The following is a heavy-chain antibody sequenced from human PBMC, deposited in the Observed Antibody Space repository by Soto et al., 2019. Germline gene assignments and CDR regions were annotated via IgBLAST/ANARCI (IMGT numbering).Heavy chain of an antibody. J-gene: IGHJ4*02. V-gene: IGHV4-31*03. Sequence: PSETLSLTCTVSGGSISSGGYYWSWIRQHPGKGLEWIGYIYYSGSTYYNPSLKSRVTISVDTSKNQFSLKLSSVTAADTAVYYCARRGVLGYSYGLMDYWGQGTLVTVSS. CDR2: IYYSGST. D-gene: IGHD5-18*01. CDR1: GGSISSGGYY. CDR3: ARRGVLGYSYGLMDY.